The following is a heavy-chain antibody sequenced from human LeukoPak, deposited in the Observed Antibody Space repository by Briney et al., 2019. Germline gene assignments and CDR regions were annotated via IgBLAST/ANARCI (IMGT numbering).Heavy chain of an antibody. Sequence: ASVKVSCKASGYTFTGFGFSWVRQAPGQGLEWMGWISAYNGNTNYAQKLQGRVTMTTDTSTSTAYMELRSLRSDDTAVYYCARDWGYSDYSIGNYWGQGTLVTVSP. D-gene: IGHD4-11*01. CDR1: GYTFTGFG. V-gene: IGHV1-18*01. J-gene: IGHJ4*02. CDR3: ARDWGYSDYSIGNY. CDR2: ISAYNGNT.